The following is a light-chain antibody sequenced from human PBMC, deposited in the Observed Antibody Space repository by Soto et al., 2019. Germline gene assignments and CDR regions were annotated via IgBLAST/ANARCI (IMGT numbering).Light chain of an antibody. V-gene: IGLV2-23*01. CDR3: CSYAGSSTWV. Sequence: QSVLTQPASVSGSPGQSITISCSGSSSDVGSYNLVSWYQQYPGKAPKLTIYEDTKRPSGVSKRFSGSKSGNTASLTISGLQAEDEADYYCCSYAGSSTWVFGGGTKLTVL. J-gene: IGLJ3*02. CDR2: EDT. CDR1: SSDVGSYNL.